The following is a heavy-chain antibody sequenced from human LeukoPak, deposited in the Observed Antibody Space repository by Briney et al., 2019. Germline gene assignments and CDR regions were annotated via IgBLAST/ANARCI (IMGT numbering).Heavy chain of an antibody. CDR1: GGSISGSSYY. J-gene: IGHJ4*02. D-gene: IGHD4-17*01. CDR3: ARLRGAMTPVTSDFDY. CDR2: GFYSGSA. V-gene: IGHV4-39*01. Sequence: SETLSLTCTVSGGSISGSSYYWAWIRQPPGKGLEWVGSGFYSGSAYYNPSLRSRLTISVDTSKNQFSLDLRSVTAADTAVYYCARLRGAMTPVTSDFDYWGQGILVTVSS.